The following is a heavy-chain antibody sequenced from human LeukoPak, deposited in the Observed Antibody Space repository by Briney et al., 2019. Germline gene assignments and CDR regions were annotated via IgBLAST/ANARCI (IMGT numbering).Heavy chain of an antibody. D-gene: IGHD1-26*01. CDR2: ISYDGSNE. V-gene: IGHV3-30*18. CDR3: AKDQTTHIVGPFDP. Sequence: GGSLRLSCAASGFTFSSYGMHWVRQAPGKGLEWVAVISYDGSNEYYADSVKGRFTISRDNSKNTLYLQMNSLRAEDTAVYYCAKDQTTHIVGPFDPWGQGTLVTVSS. CDR1: GFTFSSYG. J-gene: IGHJ5*02.